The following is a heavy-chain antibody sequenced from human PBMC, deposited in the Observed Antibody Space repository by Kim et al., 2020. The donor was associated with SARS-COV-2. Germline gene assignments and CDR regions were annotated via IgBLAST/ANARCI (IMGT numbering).Heavy chain of an antibody. CDR2: INHSGST. CDR3: ARVGRLGEILPRYYYYGMDG. CDR1: GGSFSGYY. V-gene: IGHV4-34*01. D-gene: IGHD3-16*01. Sequence: SETLSLTCAVYGGSFSGYYWSWIRQPPGKGLEWIGEINHSGSTNYNPSLKSRVTISVDTSKNQFSLKLSSVTAADTAVYYCARVGRLGEILPRYYYYGMDGWGEGTTVTVSS. J-gene: IGHJ6*04.